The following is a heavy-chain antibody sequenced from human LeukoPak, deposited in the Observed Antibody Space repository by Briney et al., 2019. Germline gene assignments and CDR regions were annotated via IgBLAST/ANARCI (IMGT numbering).Heavy chain of an antibody. Sequence: GGSLRLSCAASGFTFSSYAMHWVRQAPGKGLEWVAVISYDGSNKYYADSVKGRFTISRDNSKNTLYLQMNSLRAEDTAVYYCARDRAMTTVTTGLGWGIDYWGQGTLVTVPS. CDR3: ARDRAMTTVTTGLGWGIDY. V-gene: IGHV3-30*04. D-gene: IGHD4-17*01. CDR2: ISYDGSNK. J-gene: IGHJ4*02. CDR1: GFTFSSYA.